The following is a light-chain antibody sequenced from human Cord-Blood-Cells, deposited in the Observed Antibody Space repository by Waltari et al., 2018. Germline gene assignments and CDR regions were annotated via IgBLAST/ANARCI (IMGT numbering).Light chain of an antibody. V-gene: IGLV2-14*01. CDR1: SSDVVGYYC. J-gene: IGLJ2*01. Sequence: QSALTPPASASGSPGQPITISSTGPSSDVVGYYCVSWYQPHPGKAPKLLIHDVSNRPSGVSNRFSGSKSGNTASLTISGLQAGDEADYYFGSYTSSSTLFGGGTKLTVL. CDR3: GSYTSSSTL. CDR2: DVS.